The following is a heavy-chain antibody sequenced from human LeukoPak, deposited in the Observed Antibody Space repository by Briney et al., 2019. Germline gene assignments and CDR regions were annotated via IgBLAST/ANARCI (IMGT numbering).Heavy chain of an antibody. CDR1: GFTFSSYA. Sequence: GRSLRLSCAASGFTFSSYAMHWVRQAPGKGLEWVAVISYDGSNKYYADSVKGRFTISRDNSKNTLYLQMNSLRAEDTAVYYCARRPITMVRSRYMDVWGKGTTVTISS. V-gene: IGHV3-30*04. CDR3: ARRPITMVRSRYMDV. CDR2: ISYDGSNK. D-gene: IGHD3-10*01. J-gene: IGHJ6*03.